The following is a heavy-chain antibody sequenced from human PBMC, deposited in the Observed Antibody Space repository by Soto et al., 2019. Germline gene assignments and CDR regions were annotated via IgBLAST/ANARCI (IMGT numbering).Heavy chain of an antibody. D-gene: IGHD1-26*01. CDR2: FRAYNGKP. CDR3: ARWTGELLRFYY. J-gene: IGHJ4*02. CDR1: GYTFTSYG. Sequence: QVQLLQSGAEVKKPGASVKVSCKASGYTFTSYGISWVRQPPGKGLEGREWFRAYNGKPNYAQKLKGRFTMPTDTSTSTAYMELRSLRSDDTAVYYCARWTGELLRFYYWGQGTLVTVSS. V-gene: IGHV1-18*01.